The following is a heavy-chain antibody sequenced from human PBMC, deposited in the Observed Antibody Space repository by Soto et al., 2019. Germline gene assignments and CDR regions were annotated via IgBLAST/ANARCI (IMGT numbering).Heavy chain of an antibody. V-gene: IGHV3-48*02. J-gene: IGHJ4*02. CDR3: VRQRGVMTDFAYFDS. D-gene: IGHD2-21*02. CDR2: ISGTTDTI. Sequence: GGSLRLSCAASGFTFKTFVMKWVRQAPGKGLEWVSYISGTTDTINFADSVRGRFTISRDNAKNSMFLQMDSLRDADTAVYYCVRQRGVMTDFAYFDSWGQGTLVTVSS. CDR1: GFTFKTFV.